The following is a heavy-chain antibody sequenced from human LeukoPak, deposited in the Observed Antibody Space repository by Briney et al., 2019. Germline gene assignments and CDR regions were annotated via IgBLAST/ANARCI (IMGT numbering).Heavy chain of an antibody. J-gene: IGHJ4*02. CDR3: ARGRYGDYVGDFDY. D-gene: IGHD4-17*01. CDR1: GYTLTSYG. CDR2: ISAYNGNT. Sequence: ASVKVSCKASGYTLTSYGISWVRQAPGQGLEWMGWISAYNGNTNYAQKLQGRVTMTTDTSTSTAYMELRSLRSDDTAVYYCARGRYGDYVGDFDYWGQGTLVTVSS. V-gene: IGHV1-18*04.